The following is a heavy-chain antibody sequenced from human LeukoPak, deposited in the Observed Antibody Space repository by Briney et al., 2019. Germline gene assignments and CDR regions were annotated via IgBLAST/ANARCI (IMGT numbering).Heavy chain of an antibody. D-gene: IGHD3-22*01. CDR3: AKENYYDSSGYIDY. J-gene: IGHJ4*02. V-gene: IGHV3-30*18. Sequence: PGRSLRLPCAASGFTFSSYGMHWVRQAPGKGLEWVAVISGDGSNKYYADSVKGRFTISRDNSKNTLYLQMNSLRTEDTAVYYCAKENYYDSSGYIDYWGQGTLVTVSS. CDR2: ISGDGSNK. CDR1: GFTFSSYG.